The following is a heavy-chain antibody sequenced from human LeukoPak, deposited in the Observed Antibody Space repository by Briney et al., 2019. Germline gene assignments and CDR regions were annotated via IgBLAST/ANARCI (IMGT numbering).Heavy chain of an antibody. J-gene: IGHJ6*03. V-gene: IGHV3-23*01. D-gene: IGHD2-2*01. CDR1: GFAFDSYA. CDR2: ISGGGGIT. Sequence: GGSLRLSCAASGFAFDSYAMTWVRQAPGKGLEWVSSISGGGGITNYADSVKGRFTISRDNSKYTLFLQMNSLRAEDTAVYYCAKYGVDCSSTSCYPLYYMDVWGKGTTVTVSS. CDR3: AKYGVDCSSTSCYPLYYMDV.